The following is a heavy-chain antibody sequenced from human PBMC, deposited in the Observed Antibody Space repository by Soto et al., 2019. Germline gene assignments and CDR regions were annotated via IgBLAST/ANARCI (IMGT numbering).Heavy chain of an antibody. CDR3: ASQQLVHYYYGMDV. D-gene: IGHD6-13*01. Sequence: QLQLQESGPGLVKPSETLSLTCTVSGGSISSSSYYWGWIRQPPGKRLEWMGSIYYSGSTYYNPSPKSRVIISVGTSKNQSSLKLSSGTAADTAVYYCASQQLVHYYYGMDVWGQGTTVTASS. CDR1: GGSISSSSYY. CDR2: IYYSGST. J-gene: IGHJ6*02. V-gene: IGHV4-39*01.